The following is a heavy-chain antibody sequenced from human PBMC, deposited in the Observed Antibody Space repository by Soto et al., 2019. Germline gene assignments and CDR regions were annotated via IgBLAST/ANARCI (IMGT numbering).Heavy chain of an antibody. D-gene: IGHD6-19*01. J-gene: IGHJ4*02. CDR2: ITWNSGTF. Sequence: EVQLVESGGGLVQPGRSLRLSCAASGFSFDDYAMHWVRQAPGKGLEWVSGITWNSGTFGYADSLKGRFTISRDNTKNSLHLQMDSLRAEDTALYYCAREAINRGWSGGRKYYFDYWGQGTPVTVSS. CDR1: GFSFDDYA. V-gene: IGHV3-9*01. CDR3: AREAINRGWSGGRKYYFDY.